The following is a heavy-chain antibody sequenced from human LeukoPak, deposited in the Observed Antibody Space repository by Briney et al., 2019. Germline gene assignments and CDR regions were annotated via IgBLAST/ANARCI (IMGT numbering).Heavy chain of an antibody. CDR3: ASHSGYDYYYYMDV. CDR2: ISSSSSYI. V-gene: IGHV3-21*01. D-gene: IGHD5-12*01. CDR1: GFTFSSYA. J-gene: IGHJ6*03. Sequence: KPGGSLRLSCAASGFTFSSYAMSWVRQAPGKGLEWVSSISSSSSYIYYADSVKGRFTISRDNAKNSLYLQMNSLRAEDTAVYYCASHSGYDYYYYMDVWGKGTTVTVSS.